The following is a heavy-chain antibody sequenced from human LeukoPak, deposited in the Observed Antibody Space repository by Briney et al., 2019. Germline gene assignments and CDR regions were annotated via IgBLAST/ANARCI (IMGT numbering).Heavy chain of an antibody. D-gene: IGHD2-21*02. J-gene: IGHJ4*02. CDR1: GFTFDRFT. Sequence: QSGGSLRLSCAASGFTFDRFTIHWVRQTPGKGLEGVSIINRRGHTFYADSVKGRFTISRDNSRNSVFLQMNSLRPEDTALYHCAKEVDCPSDCLFFHSWGQGTLITVSS. CDR3: AKEVDCPSDCLFFHS. CDR2: INRRGHT. V-gene: IGHV3-43*01.